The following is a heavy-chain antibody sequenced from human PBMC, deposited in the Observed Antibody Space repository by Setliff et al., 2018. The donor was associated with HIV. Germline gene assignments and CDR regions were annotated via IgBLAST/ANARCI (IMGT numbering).Heavy chain of an antibody. J-gene: IGHJ4*02. CDR2: IYNRGHT. V-gene: IGHV4-31*03. CDR3: AVMFFCGSGSKSNFDY. Sequence: SETLSLTCTVSGGSIMSDGYYWNWIRQHPGKGLEWIGYIYNRGHTYYNPSLKSRVTTSVDTSQNQFSLKLSSVTVADTAIYYCAVMFFCGSGSKSNFDYWGKGTLVTVSS. CDR1: GGSIMSDGYY. D-gene: IGHD3-10*01.